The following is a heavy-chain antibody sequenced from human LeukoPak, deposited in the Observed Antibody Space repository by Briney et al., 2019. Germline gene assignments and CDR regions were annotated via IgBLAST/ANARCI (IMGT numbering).Heavy chain of an antibody. CDR1: GGSISSGGYS. CDR3: ARRGYSYGYDY. D-gene: IGHD5-18*01. J-gene: IGHJ4*02. V-gene: IGHV4-30-2*01. Sequence: SQTLSLTCAVSGGSISSGGYSWSWIRQPPGKGLEWIGYIYHSGSTYYNPSLKSRVTISADRSKNQFSLKLSSVTAADTAVYYCARRGYSYGYDYWGQGTLVTVSS. CDR2: IYHSGST.